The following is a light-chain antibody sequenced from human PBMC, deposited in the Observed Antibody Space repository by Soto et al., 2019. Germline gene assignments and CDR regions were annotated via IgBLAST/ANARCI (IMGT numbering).Light chain of an antibody. CDR1: QSVLYNPNNKHY. J-gene: IGKJ1*01. Sequence: DIVMTQAPDSLTVSLGERATINGKSSQSVLYNPNNKHYLAWFQQKPGQPPKLLIYWASNRESGVPDRFSGSGSVTDFTLTISSLQAEDGAVYYCHQYDSSPWTFGQGTKVEI. CDR2: WAS. V-gene: IGKV4-1*01. CDR3: HQYDSSPWT.